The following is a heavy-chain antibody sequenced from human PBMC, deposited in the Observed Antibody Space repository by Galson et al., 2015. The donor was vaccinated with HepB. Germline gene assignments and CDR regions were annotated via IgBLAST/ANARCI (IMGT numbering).Heavy chain of an antibody. CDR1: GYTFTGYY. CDR3: ARDEAAGTEYDY. V-gene: IGHV1-2*06. D-gene: IGHD6-13*01. CDR2: INPNSGGT. Sequence: SVKVSCKASGYTFTGYYMHWVRQAPGQGLEWMGRINPNSGGTNYAQKFQGRVTMTRDTSISTAYMELSRLRSDDTAVYYCARDEAAGTEYDYWGQGTLVTVSS. J-gene: IGHJ4*02.